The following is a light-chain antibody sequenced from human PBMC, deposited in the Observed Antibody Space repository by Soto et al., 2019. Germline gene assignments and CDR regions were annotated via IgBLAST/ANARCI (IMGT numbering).Light chain of an antibody. CDR2: DVS. J-gene: IGLJ3*02. V-gene: IGLV2-14*03. Sequence: QSVLTQPASVSGSPGQTITISCTGTSNDIGAYNYVFWYQHHPGKAPQLIIYDVSNRPSGVSDRFSGSKSGDTASLTISGLQAGDEADYYCSSYTSSASRLVFGGGTKLTVL. CDR3: SSYTSSASRLV. CDR1: SNDIGAYNY.